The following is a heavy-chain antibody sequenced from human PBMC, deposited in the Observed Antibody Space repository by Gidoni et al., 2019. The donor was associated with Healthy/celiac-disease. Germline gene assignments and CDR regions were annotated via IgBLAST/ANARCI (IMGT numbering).Heavy chain of an antibody. CDR3: ARDWHYYDSSGYYFDAFDI. Sequence: EVQLVESGGGLVQPGGSLRLSCAASGFTFSSSSMNWVRQAPGKGLEWVSYISSSSSTIYYADSVKGRFTISRDNAKNSLYLQMNSLRDEDTAVYYCARDWHYYDSSGYYFDAFDIWGQGTMVTVSS. CDR2: ISSSSSTI. D-gene: IGHD3-22*01. V-gene: IGHV3-48*02. J-gene: IGHJ3*02. CDR1: GFTFSSSS.